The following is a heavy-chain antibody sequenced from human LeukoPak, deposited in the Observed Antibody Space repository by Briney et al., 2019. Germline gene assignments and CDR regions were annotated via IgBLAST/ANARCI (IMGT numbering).Heavy chain of an antibody. J-gene: IGHJ4*02. CDR1: GFTFSTYG. CDR2: IRYVGINK. Sequence: GGSLRLSCAASGFTFSTYGMHWVRQAPGKGLEWVSFIRYVGINKYYADSVKGRFTISRDNSKNTLYLQMNSLRAEDTAVYYCARDKGVVIIAGYFDYWGQGTLVTVSS. D-gene: IGHD3-3*01. CDR3: ARDKGVVIIAGYFDY. V-gene: IGHV3-30*02.